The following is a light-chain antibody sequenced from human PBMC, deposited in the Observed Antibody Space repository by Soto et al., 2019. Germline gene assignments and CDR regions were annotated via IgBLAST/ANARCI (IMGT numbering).Light chain of an antibody. V-gene: IGKV1-39*01. J-gene: IGKJ1*01. CDR1: QTLMNY. Sequence: DIQVTQSPSSLSASVGDRVTITCRTSQTLMNYLNWYQQKPGKAPKLLIYAASNLQSGVPSRFSGSGSGTDFTLTISNLQPEDFTIYYCQQSYSTPWTFGQGTKVDIK. CDR2: AAS. CDR3: QQSYSTPWT.